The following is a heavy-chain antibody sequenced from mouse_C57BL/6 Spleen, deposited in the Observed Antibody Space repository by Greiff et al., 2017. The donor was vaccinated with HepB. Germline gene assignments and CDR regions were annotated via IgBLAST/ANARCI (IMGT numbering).Heavy chain of an antibody. Sequence: EVQLQQSGAELVKPGASVKLSCTASGFNIKDYYMHWVKQRTEQGLEWIGRIDPEDGETKYATKFQGKATITADTSSNTAYLQRSSLTSEDTAGYYCARGAGTYWGQGTLVTVSA. V-gene: IGHV14-2*01. CDR1: GFNIKDYY. J-gene: IGHJ3*01. CDR2: IDPEDGET. CDR3: ARGAGTY. D-gene: IGHD4-1*01.